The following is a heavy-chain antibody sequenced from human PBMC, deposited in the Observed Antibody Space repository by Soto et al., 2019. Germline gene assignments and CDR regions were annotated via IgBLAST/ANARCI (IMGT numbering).Heavy chain of an antibody. V-gene: IGHV1-69*13. CDR1: GGTFSSYA. J-gene: IGHJ3*02. D-gene: IGHD2-21*02. CDR3: ARALGGDPKWGAFDI. CDR2: IIPIFGTA. Sequence: SVKVSCKASGGTFSSYAISWVRQASGQGLEWMGGIIPIFGTANYAQKFQGRVTITADESTSTAYMELSSLRSEDTAVYYCARALGGDPKWGAFDIWGQGTMVTVSS.